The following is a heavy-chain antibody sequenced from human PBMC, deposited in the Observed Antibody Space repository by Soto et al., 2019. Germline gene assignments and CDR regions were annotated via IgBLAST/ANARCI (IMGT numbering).Heavy chain of an antibody. CDR2: IIPIFGTA. D-gene: IGHD3-22*01. J-gene: IGHJ4*02. CDR1: GGTFSSYA. CDR3: ASNYDSSGYFLFDY. Sequence: QVQLVQSGAEVKKPGSSVKVSCKASGGTFSSYAISWVRQAPGQGLEWMGGIIPIFGTANYAQKFQGRVTITADESTSTAYMELSSLRSEDTAVYYCASNYDSSGYFLFDYWGQGTLVTVSS. V-gene: IGHV1-69*01.